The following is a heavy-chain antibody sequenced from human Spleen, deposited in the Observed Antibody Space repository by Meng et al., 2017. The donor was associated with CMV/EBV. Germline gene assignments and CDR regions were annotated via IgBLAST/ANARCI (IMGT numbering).Heavy chain of an antibody. CDR2: INPNNGGT. D-gene: IGHD1-1*01. V-gene: IGHV1-2*02. Sequence: ASVKVSCKASGYGFTGYYIHWVRQAPGQGLECLGWINPNNGGTNYAQKFQGRVTMARDTSISTAYMELSRLRSDDTAVYYCARAGRRMENDYWGQGTLVTVSS. CDR3: ARAGRRMENDY. J-gene: IGHJ4*02. CDR1: GYGFTGYY.